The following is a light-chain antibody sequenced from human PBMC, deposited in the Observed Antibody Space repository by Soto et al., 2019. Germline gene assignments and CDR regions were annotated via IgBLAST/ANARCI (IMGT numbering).Light chain of an antibody. CDR1: SSDVGGHNY. V-gene: IGLV2-14*01. CDR2: EVT. J-gene: IGLJ2*01. CDR3: SSFTATKTVV. Sequence: QSALTQPASVSGSPGQSITISCTGTSSDVGGHNYVSWYQQHPGKAPKLTIYEVTNRPSGVSNRFSASKSGNTASLTISGLQAEDEADYYCSSFTATKTVVFGGGTKLTVL.